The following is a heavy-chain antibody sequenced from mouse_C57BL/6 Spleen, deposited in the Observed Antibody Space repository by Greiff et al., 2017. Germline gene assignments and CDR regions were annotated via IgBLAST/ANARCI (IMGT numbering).Heavy chain of an antibody. CDR3: ARDYGSSYFYAMDY. D-gene: IGHD1-1*01. V-gene: IGHV1-39*01. J-gene: IGHJ4*01. CDR1: GYSFTDYN. Sequence: QLQESGPELVKPGASVKISCKASGYSFTDYNMNWVKQSNGKSLEWIGVINPNYGTTSYNQKFKGKATLTVDQSSSTAYMQLNSLTSEDSAVYYCARDYGSSYFYAMDYWGQGTSVTVSS. CDR2: INPNYGTT.